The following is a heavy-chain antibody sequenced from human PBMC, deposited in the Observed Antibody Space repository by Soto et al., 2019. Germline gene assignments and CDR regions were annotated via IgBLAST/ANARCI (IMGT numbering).Heavy chain of an antibody. Sequence: ESGGGVVQPGRSLRLSCAASGFTFSSYAMHWVRQAPGKGLEWVAVISYDGSNKYYADSVKGRFTISRDNSKNTLYLQMNSLRAEDTAVYYCARDSYYDSSGYSNWGQGTLVTVSS. CDR1: GFTFSSYA. D-gene: IGHD3-22*01. CDR3: ARDSYYDSSGYSN. J-gene: IGHJ4*02. CDR2: ISYDGSNK. V-gene: IGHV3-30-3*01.